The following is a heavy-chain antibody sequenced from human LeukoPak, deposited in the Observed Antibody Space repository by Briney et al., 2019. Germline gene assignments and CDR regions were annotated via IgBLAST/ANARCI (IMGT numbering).Heavy chain of an antibody. CDR1: GFTFRSYW. V-gene: IGHV3-7*03. D-gene: IGHD1-26*01. CDR3: ARVKEGSGSQYRCLDY. Sequence: GGSLRLSCAASGFTFRSYWMTWVRQAPGKGLEWVANIKQDGSGTKYVDSVKGRFTISRDNADSSLYLQMNSLRAEDTAVYYCARVKEGSGSQYRCLDYWGQGTLVSVSS. CDR2: IKQDGSGT. J-gene: IGHJ4*02.